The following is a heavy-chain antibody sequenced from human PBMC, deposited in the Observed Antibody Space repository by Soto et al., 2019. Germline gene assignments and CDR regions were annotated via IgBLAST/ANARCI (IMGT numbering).Heavy chain of an antibody. CDR1: GGPIKSGSFR. V-gene: IGHV4-39*01. J-gene: IGHJ5*02. D-gene: IGHD4-17*01. CDR3: ARMHGDNVNWFDP. Sequence: PSETLSLTCTVSGGPIKSGSFRWGWIRQPPGKGLEWLAGFYYTGTTYYNPSLKSRVTISVDTPKNQFSLKLTSVTAADTAVYYCARMHGDNVNWFDPWGQGIQVTVSS. CDR2: FYYTGTT.